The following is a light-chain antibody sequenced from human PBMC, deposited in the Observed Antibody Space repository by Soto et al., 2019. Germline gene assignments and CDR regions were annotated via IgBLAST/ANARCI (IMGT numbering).Light chain of an antibody. CDR3: QQYLSIPRT. V-gene: IGKV4-1*01. Sequence: DIVMTQSPDSLAVSLGERATINCKSSQSLLYSSNSKNYLAWYQRKSGQPPKLLIYWASTRESGVPDRFSGSGSGTEFTLTISSLQADDVAVYYCQQYLSIPRTFGQGTKVEIK. CDR1: QSLLYSSNSKNY. CDR2: WAS. J-gene: IGKJ1*01.